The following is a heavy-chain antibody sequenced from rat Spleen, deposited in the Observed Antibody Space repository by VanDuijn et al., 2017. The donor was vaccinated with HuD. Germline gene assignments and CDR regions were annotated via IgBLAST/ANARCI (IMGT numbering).Heavy chain of an antibody. CDR2: ISAGGGDT. CDR1: EFTFSGYY. V-gene: IGHV5-25*01. CDR3: TTVVGDAYWYFDF. J-gene: IGHJ1*01. D-gene: IGHD1-1*01. Sequence: EVQLVESGGGLVQPGRSMKLSCAASEFTFSGYYMAWVRQAPTKGLEWVASISAGGGDTYYRDSVKGRFTISRENAKSTLKLKMDSLRSEDTGTYYCTTVVGDAYWYFDFCGPGTMVTVSS.